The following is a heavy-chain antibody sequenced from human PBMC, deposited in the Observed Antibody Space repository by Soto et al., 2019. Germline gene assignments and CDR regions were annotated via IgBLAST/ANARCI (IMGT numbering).Heavy chain of an antibody. J-gene: IGHJ5*02. CDR1: GGSFSGYF. CDR2: INHSGST. D-gene: IGHD3-10*01. CDR3: ARGGYGSGLNWFDP. V-gene: IGHV4-34*01. Sequence: PSETLSLTCAVYGGSFSGYFWSWIRQPPIKGLDWIGEINHSGSTNYNPSLKSRVTISVDTSKNQFSLKLSSVTAADTAVYYCARGGYGSGLNWFDPWGQGTMVTVYS.